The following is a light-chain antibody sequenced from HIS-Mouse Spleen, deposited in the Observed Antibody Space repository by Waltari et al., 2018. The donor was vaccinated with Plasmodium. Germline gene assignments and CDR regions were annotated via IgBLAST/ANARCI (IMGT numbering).Light chain of an antibody. CDR2: QDS. V-gene: IGLV3-1*01. CDR1: KLGDKY. Sequence: SYELTQPPSVSVSPGQTASITCSGDKLGDKYACWYQQKPGQSPVLVIYQDSKGPSGIPVRFSGSTPGTTATLTISGTQAMDEADYYCQAWDSSTAVFGGGTKLTVL. J-gene: IGLJ3*02. CDR3: QAWDSSTAV.